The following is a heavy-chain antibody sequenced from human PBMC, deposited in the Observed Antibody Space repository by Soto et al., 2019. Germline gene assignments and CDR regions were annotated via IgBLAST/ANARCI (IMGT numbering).Heavy chain of an antibody. CDR3: ARVRDSNFLNWFDP. J-gene: IGHJ5*02. D-gene: IGHD4-4*01. Sequence: PSETLSLTCAVYGGSFSGYYWSWIRQPPGKGLEWIGYIYYSGSTNYNPSLKSRVTISVDTSKNQFSLKLSSVTAADTAVYYCARVRDSNFLNWFDPWGQGTLVTVSS. V-gene: IGHV4-59*01. CDR2: IYYSGST. CDR1: GGSFSGYY.